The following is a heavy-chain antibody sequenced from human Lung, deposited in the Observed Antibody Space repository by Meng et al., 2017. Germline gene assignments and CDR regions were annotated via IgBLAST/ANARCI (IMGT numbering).Heavy chain of an antibody. CDR3: ARGPTTMAHDFDY. V-gene: IGHV4-34*01. D-gene: IGHD4-11*01. CDR2: INHSGST. J-gene: IGHJ4*02. Sequence: QGQLQQGGEGLLEPAVTLSLTWVVAGGSFSDYDWGWIRQPAGKGLEWIGEINHSGSTNYNPSLESRATISVDTSQNNLSLKLSSVTAADSAVYYCARGPTTMAHDFDYWGQGTLVTVSS. CDR1: GGSFSDYD.